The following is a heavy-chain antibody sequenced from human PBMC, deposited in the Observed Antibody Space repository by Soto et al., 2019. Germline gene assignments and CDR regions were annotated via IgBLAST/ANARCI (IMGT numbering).Heavy chain of an antibody. J-gene: IGHJ6*02. D-gene: IGHD3-10*01. CDR3: ARGRYYGSGSRTDYYYYYGMDV. Sequence: QVQLVQSGAEVKKPGSSVKVSCKASGGTFSSYAISWVRQAPGQGLEWMGGIIPIFGTANYAQKCQGRVTITADESTSTAYIELSRLRSEDTAVSYCARGRYYGSGSRTDYYYYYGMDVWGQGATVTVSS. CDR2: IIPIFGTA. V-gene: IGHV1-69*12. CDR1: GGTFSSYA.